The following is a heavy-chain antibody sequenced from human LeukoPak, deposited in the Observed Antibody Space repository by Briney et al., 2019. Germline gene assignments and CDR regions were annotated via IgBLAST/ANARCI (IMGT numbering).Heavy chain of an antibody. J-gene: IGHJ5*02. CDR2: IYHSGST. CDR3: ARIYYYDRGPFDP. CDR1: GYSISSGYY. V-gene: IGHV4-38-2*02. Sequence: PSETLSLTCTVSGYSISSGYYWGWIRQPPGKGPEWIGSIYHSGSTYYNPSLKSRVTISVDTSKNQFSLKLSSVTAADTAVYYCARIYYYDRGPFDPWGQGTLVTVSS. D-gene: IGHD3-22*01.